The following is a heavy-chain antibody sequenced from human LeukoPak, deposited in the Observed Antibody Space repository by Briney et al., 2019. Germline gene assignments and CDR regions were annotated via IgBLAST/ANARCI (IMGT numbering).Heavy chain of an antibody. CDR1: GFTFSGYT. Sequence: PGGSLRLSCAASGFTFSGYTMHWVRQAPGEGLEYVSGISNNGGSTFYANSVKGRFTISRDNSKNTLYLQMGSLRADDMAVYYCARPIYGSADYNGMDVWGQGTTVTVSS. D-gene: IGHD3-10*01. CDR2: ISNNGGST. CDR3: ARPIYGSADYNGMDV. J-gene: IGHJ6*02. V-gene: IGHV3-64*01.